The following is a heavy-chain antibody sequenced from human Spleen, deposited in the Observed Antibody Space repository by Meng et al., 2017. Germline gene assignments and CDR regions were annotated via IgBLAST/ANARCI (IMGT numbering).Heavy chain of an antibody. J-gene: IGHJ5*02. D-gene: IGHD1-14*01. CDR2: IYWNDDK. CDR3: AIRSGIYNWFDP. CDR1: GFSLSSSGVG. Sequence: QITLKGFGPTLVEPTQTLTLTCTFAGFSLSSSGVGVGWIRQPPGKALEWLALIYWNDDKRYSPSLNSRLTITKDTSKNQVVLTMTNMDPVDTATYYCAIRSGIYNWFDPWGQGTLVTVSS. V-gene: IGHV2-5*01.